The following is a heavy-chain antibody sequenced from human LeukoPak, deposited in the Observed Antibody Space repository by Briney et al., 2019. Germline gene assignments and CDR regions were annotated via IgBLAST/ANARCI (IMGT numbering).Heavy chain of an antibody. J-gene: IGHJ4*02. D-gene: IGHD3-22*01. CDR3: ARISLYYYHSSGYYRLFDY. Sequence: GESLKISCAASGFTFSSYWMSWVRQAPGKGLEWVANIKQDGSEKYYVDSVKGRFTISRDNAKNSLYLQMNSLRAEDTAVYYCARISLYYYHSSGYYRLFDYWGQGTLVTVSS. CDR1: GFTFSSYW. CDR2: IKQDGSEK. V-gene: IGHV3-7*01.